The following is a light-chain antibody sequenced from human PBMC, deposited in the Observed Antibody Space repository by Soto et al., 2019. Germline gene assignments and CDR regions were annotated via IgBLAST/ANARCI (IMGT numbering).Light chain of an antibody. CDR2: EVT. V-gene: IGLV2-8*01. Sequence: QSALTQPPSASGSPGQSVTISCTGTSSDVGAYKYVSWYQQYPGKAPKLMIYEVTKRPSGVPDRFSGSKSGNTDSLTVSGLQAEDEADYYCTSYVGNDIWVFGGGTKVTVL. CDR3: TSYVGNDIWV. J-gene: IGLJ3*02. CDR1: SSDVGAYKY.